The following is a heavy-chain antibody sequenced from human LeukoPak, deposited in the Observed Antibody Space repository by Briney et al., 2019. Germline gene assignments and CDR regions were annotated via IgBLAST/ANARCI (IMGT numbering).Heavy chain of an antibody. V-gene: IGHV4-34*01. CDR3: ARVQSWQWVGFDY. Sequence: SETLSLTCGVYGGSFSGYYWSWIRQPPGKGLEWIGEINHSGSTNYNPSLKSRVTISVDTSKNQFSLKLSSVTAADTAVYYCARVQSWQWVGFDYWGQGTLVTVSS. D-gene: IGHD6-19*01. J-gene: IGHJ4*02. CDR1: GGSFSGYY. CDR2: INHSGST.